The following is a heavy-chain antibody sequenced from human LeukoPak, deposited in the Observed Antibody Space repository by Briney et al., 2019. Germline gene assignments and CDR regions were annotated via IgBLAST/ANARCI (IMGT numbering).Heavy chain of an antibody. V-gene: IGHV3-74*01. CDR3: ASGSNYDSSGYYY. CDR1: GFTFSSYW. CDR2: INSDGSST. J-gene: IGHJ4*02. Sequence: GGSLRLSCAASGFTFSSYWMHWVRQAPGKGLVWVSRINSDGSSTSYADSVKGRFTISRDNAKNTLYLQMNSLRAEDTAVYYCASGSNYDSSGYYYWGQGTLVTVSS. D-gene: IGHD3-22*01.